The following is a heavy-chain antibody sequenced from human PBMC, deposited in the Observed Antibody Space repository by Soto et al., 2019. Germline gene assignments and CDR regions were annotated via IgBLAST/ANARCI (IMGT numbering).Heavy chain of an antibody. CDR1: GFNFRNHA. CDR2: ISRSGDIT. J-gene: IGHJ6*02. V-gene: IGHV3-23*01. D-gene: IGHD3-3*01. Sequence: PGGSLRLSCEASGFNFRNHAMTWVRQAPGKGPEWVSSISRSGDITYYVDSVKGRFIISRDNSKNTLYLQMNGLSAEDAAIYYCVKDWSGEKCPCMDVWGQGTTVTVSS. CDR3: VKDWSGEKCPCMDV.